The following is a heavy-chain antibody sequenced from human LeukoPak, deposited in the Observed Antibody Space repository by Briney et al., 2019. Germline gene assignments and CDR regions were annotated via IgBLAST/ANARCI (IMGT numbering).Heavy chain of an antibody. D-gene: IGHD2/OR15-2a*01. Sequence: PGVSLRLSCAASGFTFSTFAMSWVRQAPGKGLEWVANIKQDGSEKYYVDSVKGRFTISRDNAKNSLYLQMNSLRAEDTAVYYCAREMNMMSDYWGQGTLVTVSS. CDR1: GFTFSTFA. CDR3: AREMNMMSDY. CDR2: IKQDGSEK. J-gene: IGHJ4*02. V-gene: IGHV3-7*05.